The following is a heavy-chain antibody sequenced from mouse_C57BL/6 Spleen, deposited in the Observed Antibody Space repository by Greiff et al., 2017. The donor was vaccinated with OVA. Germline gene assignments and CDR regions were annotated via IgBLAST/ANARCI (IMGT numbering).Heavy chain of an antibody. CDR3: ARPDGYYGFAY. V-gene: IGHV5-15*01. Sequence: EVQGVESGGGLVQPGGSLKLSCAASGFTFSDYGMAWVRQAPRKGPEWVAFLSNLAYSIYYADTVTGRFTISRENAKNTLYLEMSSLRSEDTAMYYCARPDGYYGFAYWGQGTLVTVSA. J-gene: IGHJ3*01. CDR1: GFTFSDYG. CDR2: LSNLAYSI. D-gene: IGHD2-3*01.